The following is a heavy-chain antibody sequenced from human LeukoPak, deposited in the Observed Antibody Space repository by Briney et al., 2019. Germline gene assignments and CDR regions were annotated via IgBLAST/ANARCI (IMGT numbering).Heavy chain of an antibody. Sequence: GGSLRLSCAASGFTFSSYAMNWVSQAPGKGLEWVSSISRGSDHIFYADSMKGRFTISRDNAKNSLYLQMNSLGAEDTAVYYCARPYDTRGYFPDYWGQGTLVTVSS. CDR3: ARPYDTRGYFPDY. CDR2: ISRGSDHI. D-gene: IGHD3-22*01. J-gene: IGHJ4*02. CDR1: GFTFSSYA. V-gene: IGHV3-21*01.